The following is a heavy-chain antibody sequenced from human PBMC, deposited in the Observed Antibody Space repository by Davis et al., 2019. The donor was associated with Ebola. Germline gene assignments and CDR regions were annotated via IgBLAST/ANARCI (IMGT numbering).Heavy chain of an antibody. CDR3: ARGGVRVRYYYYGMDV. V-gene: IGHV4-59*12. CDR2: IYYSGST. D-gene: IGHD3-10*01. CDR1: GGSISSYY. Sequence: MPSETLSLTCTVSGGSISSYYWSWIRQPPGKGLEWIGYIYYSGSTNYNPSLKSQVTISVDTSKNQFSLKLSSVTVADTAVYYCARGGVRVRYYYYGMDVWGQGTTVTVSS. J-gene: IGHJ6*02.